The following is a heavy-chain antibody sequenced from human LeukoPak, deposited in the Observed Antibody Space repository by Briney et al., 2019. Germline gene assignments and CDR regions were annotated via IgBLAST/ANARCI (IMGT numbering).Heavy chain of an antibody. CDR3: ARDFSDVRGNIFDS. J-gene: IGHJ4*02. Sequence: PGGSLRLSCAASGFTFSSYGMHWVRQAPGKGLEWVAFIRYDGINKYYADSVKGRFTISRDDSKSTLYLQMNSLRAEDTAVYYCARDFSDVRGNIFDSWGQGTLVTVSS. CDR2: IRYDGINK. V-gene: IGHV3-30*02. D-gene: IGHD3-10*02. CDR1: GFTFSSYG.